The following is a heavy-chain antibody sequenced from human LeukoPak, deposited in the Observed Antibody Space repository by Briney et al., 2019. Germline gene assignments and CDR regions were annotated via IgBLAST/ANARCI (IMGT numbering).Heavy chain of an antibody. CDR2: IYYSGST. V-gene: IGHV4-39*01. CDR3: ARVIGGGGYSYGSIHGPAHYFDY. J-gene: IGHJ4*02. D-gene: IGHD5-18*01. Sequence: PSETLSLTCTVSGGSISSSSYYWGWIRQPPGKGLEWIGSIYYSGSTYYNPSLKSRVTISVDTSKNQFSLKLSSVTAADTAVYYCARVIGGGGYSYGSIHGPAHYFDYWGQGTLVTVSS. CDR1: GGSISSSSYY.